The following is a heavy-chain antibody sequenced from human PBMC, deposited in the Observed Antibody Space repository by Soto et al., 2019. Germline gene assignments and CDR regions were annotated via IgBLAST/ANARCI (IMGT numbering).Heavy chain of an antibody. CDR1: GFSLSTSGVG. J-gene: IGHJ5*02. CDR2: IYWDDDK. Sequence: SGPTLVNPTQTLTLTCTFSGFSLSTSGVGVGWIRQPPGKALEWLALIYWDDDKRYSPSLKNRLTITKDTSKNQVVLTMTNVDPVGTATYYCAHRRVVGITDFWSGHVNTWLDPWGQGTLVTVFS. D-gene: IGHD3-3*01. V-gene: IGHV2-5*02. CDR3: AHRRVVGITDFWSGHVNTWLDP.